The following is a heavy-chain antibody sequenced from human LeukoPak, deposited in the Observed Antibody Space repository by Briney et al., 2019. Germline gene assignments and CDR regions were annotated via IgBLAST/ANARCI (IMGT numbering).Heavy chain of an antibody. CDR3: ARQRYSDY. Sequence: GGALRLSCAASGFTLSRYWMTWVRQAPGKGLEWVANIKEDRSENSYVESVKGRFTISRDNAKNSLYLQLNSLRAEDTAVYFCARQRYSDYWGQGTLVTVSS. CDR2: IKEDRSEN. J-gene: IGHJ4*02. V-gene: IGHV3-7*01. D-gene: IGHD1-1*01. CDR1: GFTLSRYW.